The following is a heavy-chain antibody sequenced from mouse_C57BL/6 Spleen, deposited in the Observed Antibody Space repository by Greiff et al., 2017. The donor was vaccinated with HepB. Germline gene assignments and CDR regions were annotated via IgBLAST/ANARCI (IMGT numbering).Heavy chain of an antibody. J-gene: IGHJ2*01. D-gene: IGHD1-1*01. CDR1: GYSFTGYY. Sequence: VQLKESGPELVKPGASVKISCKASGYSFTGYYMNWVKQSPEKSLEWIGEINPSTGGTTYNQKFKAKATLTVDKSSSTAYMQLKSLTSEDSAVYYCARSDSRRSVYFDYWGQGTTLTVSS. CDR3: ARSDSRRSVYFDY. CDR2: INPSTGGT. V-gene: IGHV1-42*01.